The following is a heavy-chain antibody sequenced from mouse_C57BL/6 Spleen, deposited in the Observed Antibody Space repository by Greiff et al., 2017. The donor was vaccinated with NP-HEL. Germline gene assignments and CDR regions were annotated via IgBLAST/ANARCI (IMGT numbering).Heavy chain of an antibody. J-gene: IGHJ2*01. CDR2: IYPRDGST. V-gene: IGHV1-78*01. CDR3: ARYWAGGDYFDY. Sequence: VQLQQSDAELVKPGASVKISCKVSGYTFTDHTIHWMKQRPEQGLEWIGYIYPRDGSTKYNEKFKGKDTLTADKSSSTAYMQQNGLTSEDSAVYFWARYWAGGDYFDYWGQGTTLTVSS. CDR1: GYTFTDHT.